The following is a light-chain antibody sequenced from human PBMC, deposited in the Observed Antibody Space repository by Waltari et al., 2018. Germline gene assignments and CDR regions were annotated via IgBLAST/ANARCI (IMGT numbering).Light chain of an antibody. J-gene: IGLJ3*02. V-gene: IGLV2-23*01. CDR1: SSDVGSYNL. Sequence: QSALTQPASVSGSPGQSITISCTGTSSDVGSYNLVSWYQQHPGKAPKLMIYEDNKRPAGVSNRLSGSKSGNTASLTISGLQAEDEADYYCCSYAGSSTLVFGGGTKLTVL. CDR3: CSYAGSSTLV. CDR2: EDN.